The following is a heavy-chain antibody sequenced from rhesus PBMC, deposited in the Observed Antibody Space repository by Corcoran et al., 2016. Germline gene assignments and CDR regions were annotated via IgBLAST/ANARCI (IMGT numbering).Heavy chain of an antibody. CDR2: ISGSSCST. D-gene: IGHD6-43*01. Sequence: QVQLQESGPGLVKPSETLSLTCAVSGGSNSSSNRWSWRRQPPGKGREWIGYISGSSCSTYYNPSLRSRVTISKDTSKNQFSLKLSSVTAADTAVYYCARDRDSSSRYYGLDSWGQGVVVTVSS. CDR1: GGSNSSSNR. V-gene: IGHV4S19*01. CDR3: ARDRDSSSRYYGLDS. J-gene: IGHJ6*01.